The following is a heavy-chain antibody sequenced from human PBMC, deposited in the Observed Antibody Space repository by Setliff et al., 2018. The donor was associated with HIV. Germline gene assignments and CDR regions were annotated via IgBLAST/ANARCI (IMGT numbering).Heavy chain of an antibody. V-gene: IGHV1-18*01. J-gene: IGHJ4*02. CDR3: ASEKVAWTVSDSFFEF. D-gene: IGHD2-15*01. CDR1: GYTFTTYG. Sequence: SVKVSCKASGYTFTTYGINWVRQAPGQGLEWMGWSSAYNGNTNYAQKLQGRVTMTTDTSTSTAYMELRSLSSVTAADTAVYYCASEKVAWTVSDSFFEFWGQGVPVTVSS. CDR2: SSAYNGNT.